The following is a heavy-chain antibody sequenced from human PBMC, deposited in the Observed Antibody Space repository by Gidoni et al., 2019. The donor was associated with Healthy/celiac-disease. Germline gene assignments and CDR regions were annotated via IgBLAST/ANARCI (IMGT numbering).Heavy chain of an antibody. CDR1: GVTFSSYD. V-gene: IGHV3-30-3*01. Sequence: QVQLVEAGGGVVQPGRSLRLSCAASGVTFSSYDMHWVRQAPGKGLGWVAVISYDGSNNYSADSVKGRFTISRDNSKNTLYLQMNSLRAEDTAVYYCARRYYDSSGDDAFDIWGQGTMVTVSS. J-gene: IGHJ3*02. CDR2: ISYDGSNN. D-gene: IGHD3-22*01. CDR3: ARRYYDSSGDDAFDI.